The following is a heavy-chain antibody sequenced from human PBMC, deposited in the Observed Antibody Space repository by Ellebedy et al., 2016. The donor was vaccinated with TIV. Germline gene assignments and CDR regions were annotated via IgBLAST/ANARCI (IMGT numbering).Heavy chain of an antibody. CDR1: GFTFTSYA. CDR3: ARHGEDSSGWRIDY. J-gene: IGHJ4*02. D-gene: IGHD6-19*01. V-gene: IGHV3-23*01. CDR2: ISGSGGST. Sequence: GESLKISCAASGFTFTSYAMSWVRQAPGKGLEWVSAISGSGGSTYYADSVKGRFTISRDNSKNTLYLQMNSLRAEDTAVYYCARHGEDSSGWRIDYWGQGTLVTVSS.